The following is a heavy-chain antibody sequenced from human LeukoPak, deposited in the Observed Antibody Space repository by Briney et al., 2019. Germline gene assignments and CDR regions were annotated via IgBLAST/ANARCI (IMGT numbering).Heavy chain of an antibody. CDR1: GGSISSYY. CDR2: IYYSGST. D-gene: IGHD3-22*01. Sequence: SETLSLTCTVSGGSISSYYWIWIRQPPGKGLTWIGYIYYSGSTNYNPSLKSRVTIPVDTSKNQFSLKLSSVTAADTAVYYCARGDYYDSSGYFDYWGQGTLVTVSS. V-gene: IGHV4-59*01. CDR3: ARGDYYDSSGYFDY. J-gene: IGHJ4*02.